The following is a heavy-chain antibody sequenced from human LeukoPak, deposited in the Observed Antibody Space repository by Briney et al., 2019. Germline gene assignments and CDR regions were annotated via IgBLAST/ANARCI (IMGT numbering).Heavy chain of an antibody. V-gene: IGHV3-48*01. J-gene: IGHJ4*02. CDR2: ISSSSDTI. CDR3: ARSIAANFDY. Sequence: GGSLRLSCAASGFAFNTYSMVWVRQAPGRGLEWISYISSSSDTIHYTDSVKGRFTISRDNAKNSLYLHMNSLRAEDTAVYYCARSIAANFDYWGQGTLVTVSS. CDR1: GFAFNTYS. D-gene: IGHD6-6*01.